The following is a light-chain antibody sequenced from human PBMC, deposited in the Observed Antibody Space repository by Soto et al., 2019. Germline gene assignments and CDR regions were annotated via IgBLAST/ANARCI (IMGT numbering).Light chain of an antibody. Sequence: QSVLTQPPSVSGSPGQSVTISCTGTSSDVGSYNRVSWYQQPPGTAPKLMIYEVSNRPSGVPDRFSGSKSGNTASLTISGLQAEDEADYYCSSHTSRNSPFVFGTGTKVTVL. J-gene: IGLJ1*01. CDR2: EVS. CDR1: SSDVGSYNR. V-gene: IGLV2-18*02. CDR3: SSHTSRNSPFV.